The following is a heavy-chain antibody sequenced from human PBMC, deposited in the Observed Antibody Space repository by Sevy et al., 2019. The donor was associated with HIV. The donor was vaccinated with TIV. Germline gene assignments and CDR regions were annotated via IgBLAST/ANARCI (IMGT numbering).Heavy chain of an antibody. CDR2: IHPSGGRT. CDR3: ARGNYYDNSGFPLYYSAS. V-gene: IGHV1-46*01. Sequence: ASVKVSCKASGYTFTNYYLHWVRQAPGQGLEWMGIIHPSGGRTSYAQKFQGRVTMTSDTSTTTVYIDLSSLRSEDTVVYYCARGNYYDNSGFPLYYSASWGRGTPVTVSS. D-gene: IGHD3-22*01. J-gene: IGHJ4*02. CDR1: GYTFTNYY.